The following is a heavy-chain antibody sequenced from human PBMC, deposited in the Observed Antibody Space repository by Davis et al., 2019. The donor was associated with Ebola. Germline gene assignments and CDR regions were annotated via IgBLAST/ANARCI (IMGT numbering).Heavy chain of an antibody. CDR2: IYYSGST. Sequence: SETLSLTCTVSGGSISSYYWSWIRQPPGKGLEWIGYIYYSGSTNYNPSLKSRVTISVDTSKNQFSLKLSSVTAADTAVYYCARQQGGSSNNGYYFDYWGQGTLLTVSS. D-gene: IGHD4-11*01. CDR3: ARQQGGSSNNGYYFDY. J-gene: IGHJ4*02. CDR1: GGSISSYY. V-gene: IGHV4-59*01.